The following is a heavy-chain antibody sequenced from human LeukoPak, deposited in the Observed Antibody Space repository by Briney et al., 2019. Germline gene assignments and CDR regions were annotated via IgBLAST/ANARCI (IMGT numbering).Heavy chain of an antibody. J-gene: IGHJ6*03. CDR3: ARTLSSGSSDYYCYYYMDV. D-gene: IGHD6-19*01. Sequence: GGSLRLSCAASGFTFSSYSMHWVRQAPGKGLEWLAVILYDGSMQYYAGSMKGRLTIPRDNSRNTVYMQMSSLRTEDTAVYYCARTLSSGSSDYYCYYYMDVWGKGTTVTVSS. V-gene: IGHV3-30*03. CDR1: GFTFSSYS. CDR2: ILYDGSMQ.